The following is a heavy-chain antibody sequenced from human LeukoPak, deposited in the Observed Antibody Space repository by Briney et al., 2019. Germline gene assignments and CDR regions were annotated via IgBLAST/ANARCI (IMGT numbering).Heavy chain of an antibody. CDR3: ARGSDSSGYYYFDY. J-gene: IGHJ4*02. CDR2: IYSGGNT. Sequence: GGSLRLSCAASGFTVSSNYMSWVRQAPEKGLEWVSIIYSGGNTYYADSVKGRFTTSRDNSKNTLYLQMSSLRAEDTAVYYCARGSDSSGYYYFDYWGQGTLVTVSS. V-gene: IGHV3-66*01. CDR1: GFTVSSNY. D-gene: IGHD3-22*01.